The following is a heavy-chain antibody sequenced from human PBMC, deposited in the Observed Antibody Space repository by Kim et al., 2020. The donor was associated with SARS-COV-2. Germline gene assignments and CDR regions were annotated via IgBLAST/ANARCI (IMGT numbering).Heavy chain of an antibody. CDR3: ARDMGIYVDYGGLFDY. D-gene: IGHD4-17*01. CDR2: INAGNGNT. CDR1: GYTFTSYA. Sequence: ASVKVSCKASGYTFTSYAMHWVRQAPGQRLEGMGWINAGNGNTKYSQKFQGRVTITRDTSASTAYMELSSLRSEDTAVYYCARDMGIYVDYGGLFDYWGQGTLVTVSS. V-gene: IGHV1-3*01. J-gene: IGHJ4*02.